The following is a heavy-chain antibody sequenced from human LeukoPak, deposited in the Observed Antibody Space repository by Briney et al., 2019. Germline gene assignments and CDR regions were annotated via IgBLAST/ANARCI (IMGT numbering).Heavy chain of an antibody. V-gene: IGHV3-48*01. J-gene: IGHJ5*02. CDR2: ISSSSSTI. Sequence: GGSLRLSCAASGFTFSSYSMNWVRQAPGKGLEWVSYISSSSSTIYYADSVKGRFTISRDNAKNSLYLQMNSLRAEDTAVYYCAMDFWSGPNWFDPWGQGTLVTVSS. CDR3: AMDFWSGPNWFDP. D-gene: IGHD3-3*01. CDR1: GFTFSSYS.